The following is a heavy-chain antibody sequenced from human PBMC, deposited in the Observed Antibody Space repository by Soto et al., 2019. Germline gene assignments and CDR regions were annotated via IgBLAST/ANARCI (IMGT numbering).Heavy chain of an antibody. D-gene: IGHD3-16*02. CDR1: GGTFSSYT. CDR2: IIPILGIA. V-gene: IGHV1-69*02. Sequence: QVQLVQSGAEVKKPGSSVKVSCKASGGTFSSYTISWVRQAPGQGLEWMGRIIPILGIANYAQKFQGRVTITADKATSTAYMELSSLRSEDTAVYYCASPLYDYVWGSYRYTDYYYYGMDVWGQGTTVTVSS. J-gene: IGHJ6*02. CDR3: ASPLYDYVWGSYRYTDYYYYGMDV.